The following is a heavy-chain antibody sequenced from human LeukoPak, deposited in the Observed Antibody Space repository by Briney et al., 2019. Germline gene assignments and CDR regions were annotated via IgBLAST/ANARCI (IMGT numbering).Heavy chain of an antibody. Sequence: ASVKVSCKASGYTFTGYYMHWVRQAPGQGLERMGRINPNSGGTNYAQKFQGRVTMTRDTSISTAYMELSRLRSDDTAVYYCARGFRAAAANWFDPWGQGTLVTVSS. CDR3: ARGFRAAAANWFDP. J-gene: IGHJ5*02. V-gene: IGHV1-2*06. D-gene: IGHD6-13*01. CDR2: INPNSGGT. CDR1: GYTFTGYY.